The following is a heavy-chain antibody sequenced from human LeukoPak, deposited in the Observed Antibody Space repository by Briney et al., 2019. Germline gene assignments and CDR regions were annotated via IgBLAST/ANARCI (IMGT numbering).Heavy chain of an antibody. V-gene: IGHV3-7*01. Sequence: PGGSLRLSCAASGFPLSLFGATWVRQAPGKGLEWVAGIKPDGSEKYYMESVKGRFTISRDNAEDLVYLQMNDLRAEDTAVYYCARPYCSGGSCYSPPDYWGQGTLVTVSS. CDR1: GFPLSLFG. CDR2: IKPDGSEK. D-gene: IGHD2-15*01. J-gene: IGHJ4*02. CDR3: ARPYCSGGSCYSPPDY.